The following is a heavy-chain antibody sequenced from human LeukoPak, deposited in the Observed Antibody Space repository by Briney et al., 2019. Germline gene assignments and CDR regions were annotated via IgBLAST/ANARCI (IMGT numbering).Heavy chain of an antibody. CDR1: GFTFSSYG. J-gene: IGHJ4*02. V-gene: IGHV3-30*18. Sequence: PGGSLRLSCAASGFTFSSYGMHWVRQAPGKGLEWVAVISYDGSNKYYADSVKGRFTISRDNSKNTLYLQMNSLRAEDTAIYYCAKAYYYGSGTSYFDYWGQGTLVTVSS. D-gene: IGHD3-10*01. CDR3: AKAYYYGSGTSYFDY. CDR2: ISYDGSNK.